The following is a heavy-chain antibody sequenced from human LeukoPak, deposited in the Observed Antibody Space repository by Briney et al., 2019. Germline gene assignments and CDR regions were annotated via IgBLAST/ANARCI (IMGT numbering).Heavy chain of an antibody. CDR3: ARGQNYGLDV. V-gene: IGHV3-74*01. CDR2: ISGDGSSR. Sequence: GGSLRLSCAASGLSFSNSWMHWVRQAPGKGLVWVSRISGDGSSRLYADSVKGRFTISRDNAKETLYLEVSSLRAEDTAVYYCARGQNYGLDVWGQGTTVTVSS. CDR1: GLSFSNSW. J-gene: IGHJ6*02.